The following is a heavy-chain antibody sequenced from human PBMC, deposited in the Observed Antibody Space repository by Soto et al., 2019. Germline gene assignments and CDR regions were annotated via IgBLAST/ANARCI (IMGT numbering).Heavy chain of an antibody. CDR3: AKGRGDSGYYSLFDY. D-gene: IGHD3-22*01. Sequence: EVQLVESGGGLVQPGRSLRLSCAASGFTFDDYAMHWVRQAPGKGLEWVSGISWNSGSIGYADSVKGRFTISRDNAKKSLYLQMNSPRAEDTALYYCAKGRGDSGYYSLFDYWGQGTLVTVSS. J-gene: IGHJ4*02. V-gene: IGHV3-9*01. CDR2: ISWNSGSI. CDR1: GFTFDDYA.